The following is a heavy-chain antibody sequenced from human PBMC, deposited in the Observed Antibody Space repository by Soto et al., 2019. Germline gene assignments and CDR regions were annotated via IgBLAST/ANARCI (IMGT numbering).Heavy chain of an antibody. CDR1: GGTFSSYT. Sequence: QVQLVQSGAEVQKPGSSVKVSCKASGGTFSSYTISWVRQAPGQGLEWMGRIIPIVGIANYAQKFQGRVTITADKATSTAFMELSSLRSEDTAVYYCARGRSGGDYWGQGTLVTVSS. V-gene: IGHV1-69*02. CDR2: IIPIVGIA. CDR3: ARGRSGGDY. D-gene: IGHD2-15*01. J-gene: IGHJ4*02.